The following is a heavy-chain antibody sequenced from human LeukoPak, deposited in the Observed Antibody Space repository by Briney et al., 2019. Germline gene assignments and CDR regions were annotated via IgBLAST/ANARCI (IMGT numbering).Heavy chain of an antibody. D-gene: IGHD3-10*01. J-gene: IGHJ3*02. CDR1: GFTFSSYA. CDR2: ISGSGGST. V-gene: IGHV3-23*01. Sequence: GGSLRLSCAASGFTFSSYAMSWVRQAPGTGLELVSAISGSGGSTYYADSVKGRFTISRDNSKNTLYLQMNSLRAEDTAVYYCAKGVGGILWFGELFHPDAFDIWGQGTMVTVSS. CDR3: AKGVGGILWFGELFHPDAFDI.